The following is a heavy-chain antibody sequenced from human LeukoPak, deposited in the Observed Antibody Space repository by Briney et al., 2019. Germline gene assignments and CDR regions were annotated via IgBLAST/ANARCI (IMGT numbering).Heavy chain of an antibody. CDR3: ARSLFRFLEWSYRSYYYYYMDV. V-gene: IGHV1-69*06. D-gene: IGHD3-3*01. CDR2: IIPIFGTV. Sequence: SVKVSCKDSGGTFSSYSINWVRQAPGQGLEWMGGIIPIFGTVNYAQKFQGRVTITADKSTSTAYMELSSLRSEDTAVYFCARSLFRFLEWSYRSYYYYYMDVWGKGTTVTVSS. J-gene: IGHJ6*03. CDR1: GGTFSSYS.